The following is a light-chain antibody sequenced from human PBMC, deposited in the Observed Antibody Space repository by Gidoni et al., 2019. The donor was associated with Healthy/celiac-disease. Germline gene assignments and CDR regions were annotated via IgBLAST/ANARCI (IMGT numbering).Light chain of an antibody. Sequence: EIVLTPSPGTLASSPGERATLSCRASQCVSSSYLAWYQQKPGQAPRLLIYGASSRATGIPDRFSGNGSGTDFTLTISRLEPEDFAVYYCQQYGSSGWTFGQGTKVEIK. CDR3: QQYGSSGWT. V-gene: IGKV3-20*01. CDR2: GAS. CDR1: QCVSSSY. J-gene: IGKJ1*01.